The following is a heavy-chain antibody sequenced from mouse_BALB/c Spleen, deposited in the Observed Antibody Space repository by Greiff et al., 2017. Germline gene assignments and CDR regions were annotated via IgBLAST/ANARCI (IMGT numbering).Heavy chain of an antibody. CDR3: ARDRGDFPFAY. V-gene: IGHV3-5*02. CDR2: IYYSGTI. Sequence: VQLKESGPGLVKPSQTVSLTCTVTGISITTGNYRWSWIRQFPGNKLEWIGYIYYSGTITYNPSLTSRTTITRDTSKNQFFLEMNSLTAEDTATYYCARDRGDFPFAYWGQGTLVTVSA. D-gene: IGHD2-13*01. J-gene: IGHJ3*01. CDR1: GISITTGNYR.